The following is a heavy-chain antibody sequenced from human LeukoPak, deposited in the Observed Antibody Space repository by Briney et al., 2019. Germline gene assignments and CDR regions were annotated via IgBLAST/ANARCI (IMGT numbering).Heavy chain of an antibody. CDR2: ISWNSGSI. CDR3: EKGPGSSWLLFDY. V-gene: IGHV3-9*01. CDR1: GFTFDDYA. D-gene: IGHD6-13*01. J-gene: IGHJ4*02. Sequence: QSGGSLRLSCAASGFTFDDYAMHWVRQAPGKGLEWVSGISWNSGSIGYADSVKGRFTISRDNAKNSLYLQMNSLRAEDTALYYCEKGPGSSWLLFDYWGQGTLVTVSS.